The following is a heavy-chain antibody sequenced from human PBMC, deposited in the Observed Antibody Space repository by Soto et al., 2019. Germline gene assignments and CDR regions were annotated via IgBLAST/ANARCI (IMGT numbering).Heavy chain of an antibody. D-gene: IGHD3-3*01. CDR2: INAGNGNT. Sequence: ASVKVSCKASGYTFTSYAMHWVRQAPGQRLEWMGWINAGNGNTKYSQKFQGRVTITRETSASTAYMELSSLRSEDTAVYYCARGRDFWSGYQYNWFDPWGQGTLVTVSS. J-gene: IGHJ5*02. V-gene: IGHV1-3*01. CDR1: GYTFTSYA. CDR3: ARGRDFWSGYQYNWFDP.